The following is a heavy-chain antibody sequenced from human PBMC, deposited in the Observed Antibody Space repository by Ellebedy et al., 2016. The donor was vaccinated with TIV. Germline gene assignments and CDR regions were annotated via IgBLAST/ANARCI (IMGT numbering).Heavy chain of an antibody. D-gene: IGHD1-7*01. J-gene: IGHJ4*02. Sequence: GGSLRLXCSASGFTLSSFAMHWVRQAPGKGLEYVSAISTNGRRTNYADSVKGRFTISRDNSKDTLYLQMNSLRAEDTAVYYCARRGRGTVGFDNWGQGTLVTVSS. V-gene: IGHV3-64*04. CDR1: GFTLSSFA. CDR3: ARRGRGTVGFDN. CDR2: ISTNGRRT.